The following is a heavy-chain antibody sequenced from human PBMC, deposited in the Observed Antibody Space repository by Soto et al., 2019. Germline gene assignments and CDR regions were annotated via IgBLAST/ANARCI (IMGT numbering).Heavy chain of an antibody. V-gene: IGHV2-26*01. Sequence: QVTLKESGPVLVKPTETLTLTCTVSGFSLSNARMGVSWIRQPPGKALEWLAHIFSNDEKSYSTSLKSRLTISKDTSKSQVVLTMTNIDPVATATYYCARGQYYYDSSGYYLDYWGQGTLVTVSS. J-gene: IGHJ4*02. D-gene: IGHD3-22*01. CDR3: ARGQYYYDSSGYYLDY. CDR2: IFSNDEK. CDR1: GFSLSNARMG.